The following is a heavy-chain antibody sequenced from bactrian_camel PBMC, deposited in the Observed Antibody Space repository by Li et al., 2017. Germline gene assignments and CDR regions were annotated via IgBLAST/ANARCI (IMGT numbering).Heavy chain of an antibody. D-gene: IGHD6*01. CDR1: GFRFSSYA. J-gene: IGHJ6*01. CDR3: ATGGAEYVSWYVPDYGY. CDR2: ITRGGATT. Sequence: VQLVESGGGLVQPGGSLRLSCAASGFRFSSYAMYWVRQAPGKGLEWVSGITRGGATTNYADSVKGRFTISRENAKNTVYLQLNSMKTEDAALYYCATGGAEYVSWYVPDYGYWGQGTQVTVSS. V-gene: IGHV3S40*01.